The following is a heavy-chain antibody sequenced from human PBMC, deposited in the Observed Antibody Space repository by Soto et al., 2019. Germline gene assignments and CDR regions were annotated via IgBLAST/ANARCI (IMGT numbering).Heavy chain of an antibody. D-gene: IGHD3-10*01. J-gene: IGHJ4*02. Sequence: SETLSLTCTVSGGSISSSSYYWGWIRQPPGKGLEWIGSIYYSGSTYYNPSLKSRVTISVDTSKNQFSLKLSSVTAADTAVYYCARYGSGSYYPIGYFDYWGQGTLVTVSS. CDR1: GGSISSSSYY. V-gene: IGHV4-39*01. CDR2: IYYSGST. CDR3: ARYGSGSYYPIGYFDY.